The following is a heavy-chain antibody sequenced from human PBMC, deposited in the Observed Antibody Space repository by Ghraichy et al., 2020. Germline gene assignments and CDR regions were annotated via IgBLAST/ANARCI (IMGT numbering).Heavy chain of an antibody. J-gene: IGHJ4*02. Sequence: GRSLRLSCAVYEFPVSRYYAGWVRQAPGKGLEWVSIIYGRYDTYYADSVKDRFIVSRDTSKNTLYLQISGLRAEDTAVYFCAGGNWVFDFWGRGTLVTVSS. CDR1: EFPVSRYY. V-gene: IGHV3-66*01. D-gene: IGHD1-1*01. CDR3: AGGNWVFDF. CDR2: IYGRYDT.